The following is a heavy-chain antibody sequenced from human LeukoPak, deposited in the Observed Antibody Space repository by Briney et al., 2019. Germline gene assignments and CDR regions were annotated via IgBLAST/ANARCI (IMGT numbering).Heavy chain of an antibody. CDR1: GFTFSSYE. CDR2: ISSSGSTI. J-gene: IGHJ4*02. D-gene: IGHD1-26*01. CDR3: AKTTGGSYKGYFDF. Sequence: GGSLRLSCAASGFTFSSYEMNWVRQAPGKGLEWVSYISSSGSTIYYADSVKGRFTISRDNAKNSLYLQMNSLRADDTAVYFCAKTTGGSYKGYFDFWGQGTLVTVSS. V-gene: IGHV3-48*03.